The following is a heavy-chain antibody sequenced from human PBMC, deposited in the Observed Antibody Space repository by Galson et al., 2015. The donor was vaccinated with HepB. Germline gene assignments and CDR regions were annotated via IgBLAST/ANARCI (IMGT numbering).Heavy chain of an antibody. Sequence: SLRLSCAASGFTFSSYGMHWVRQAPGKGLEWVAVIWYDGSNKYYADSVKGRFTISRDNSKNTLYLQMNSLRAEDTAVYYCTTDRVGATKSFCDYWGQGTLVTVSS. CDR3: TTDRVGATKSFCDY. D-gene: IGHD1-26*01. V-gene: IGHV3-33*01. CDR1: GFTFSSYG. J-gene: IGHJ4*02. CDR2: IWYDGSNK.